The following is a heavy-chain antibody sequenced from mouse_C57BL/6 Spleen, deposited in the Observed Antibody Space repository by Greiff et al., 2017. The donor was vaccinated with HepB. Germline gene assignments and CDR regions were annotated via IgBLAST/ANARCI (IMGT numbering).Heavy chain of an antibody. CDR1: GYTFTDYY. CDR2: INPNNGGT. J-gene: IGHJ1*03. Sequence: EVQLQQSGPELVKPGASVKISCKASGYTFTDYYMNWVKQSHGKSLEWIGDINPNNGGTSYNQKFKGKATFPVDKSSSTAYMALRSLTSEDAAVYYCARVVGYFDVWGTGTTVTVSS. CDR3: ARVVGYFDV. V-gene: IGHV1-26*01.